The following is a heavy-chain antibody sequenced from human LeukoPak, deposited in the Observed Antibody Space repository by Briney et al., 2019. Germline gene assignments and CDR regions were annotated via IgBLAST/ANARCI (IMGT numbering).Heavy chain of an antibody. CDR2: VDHTGST. D-gene: IGHD6-6*01. Sequence: PSETLSLTCSVSDDSITMYYWTWIRQPPGKGLEWIGYVDHTGSTNFNPSLNGRVSISRDTTKNLFSLRLSSVTAADTAVYYCARGRWWFAGRPPHYMDFWGKGTTVTVSS. V-gene: IGHV4-59*12. CDR1: DDSITMYY. CDR3: ARGRWWFAGRPPHYMDF. J-gene: IGHJ6*03.